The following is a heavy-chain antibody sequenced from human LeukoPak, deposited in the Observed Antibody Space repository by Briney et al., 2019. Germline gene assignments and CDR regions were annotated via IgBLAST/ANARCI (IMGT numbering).Heavy chain of an antibody. D-gene: IGHD3-10*01. CDR1: GFTFSSYS. J-gene: IGHJ4*02. CDR2: ISSSSSYI. Sequence: GGSLRLSCAASGFTFSSYSMNWVRQAPGKGLEWVSSISSSSSYIYYADSVKGRFTISRDNAKNSLYLQMNSLRAEDTAVYYCARDHLLGSGSYSDYWGQGTLVTVSS. V-gene: IGHV3-21*01. CDR3: ARDHLLGSGSYSDY.